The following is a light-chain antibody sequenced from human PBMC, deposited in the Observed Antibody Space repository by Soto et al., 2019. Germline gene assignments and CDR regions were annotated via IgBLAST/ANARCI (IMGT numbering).Light chain of an antibody. V-gene: IGKV1-9*01. CDR3: QQLNSYPQT. J-gene: IGKJ5*01. Sequence: DIKITQSPSSLSASIGDRVTITCRASQGISSYLAWYQQKPGKPPKLLVYSASTLQSGVPSRFSGSGSGPDFTLTISSLQPEDSATYFCQQLNSYPQTFGQGTRLEIK. CDR1: QGISSY. CDR2: SAS.